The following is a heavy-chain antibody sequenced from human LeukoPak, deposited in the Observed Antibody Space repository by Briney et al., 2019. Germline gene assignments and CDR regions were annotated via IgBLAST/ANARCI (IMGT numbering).Heavy chain of an antibody. CDR2: ISSSSSTI. CDR1: GFTFSSYS. Sequence: GGSLRLSCAASGFTFSSYSMNWVRQAPGKGLEWVSYISSSSSTIYYADSVKGRFTIPRDNAKNSLYLQMNSLRAEDTAVYYCARDPGEWLVPYYFDYWGQGTLVTVSS. CDR3: ARDPGEWLVPYYFDY. V-gene: IGHV3-48*04. D-gene: IGHD6-19*01. J-gene: IGHJ4*02.